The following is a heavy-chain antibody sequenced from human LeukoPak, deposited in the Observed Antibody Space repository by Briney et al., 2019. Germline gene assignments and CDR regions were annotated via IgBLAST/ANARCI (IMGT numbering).Heavy chain of an antibody. J-gene: IGHJ5*02. CDR2: IYHSGST. Sequence: SETLSLTCAVSGYSISSGYDWGWIRQPPGKGLEWIGSIYHSGSTYYNPSLKSRVTLSVDTSKNQFSMKLGSVTAAETAVYYCARAGYYYDSSGYYTPFDPWGQGNLVTVSS. CDR1: GYSISSGYD. D-gene: IGHD3-22*01. CDR3: ARAGYYYDSSGYYTPFDP. V-gene: IGHV4-38-2*01.